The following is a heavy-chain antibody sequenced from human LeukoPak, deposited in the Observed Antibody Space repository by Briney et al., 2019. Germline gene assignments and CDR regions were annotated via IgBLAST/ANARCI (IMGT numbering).Heavy chain of an antibody. CDR1: GYTFTSYG. V-gene: IGHV1-18*01. D-gene: IGHD6-13*01. CDR3: ARVIAAAGTFGPNFDY. J-gene: IGHJ4*02. CDR2: ISAYNGNT. Sequence: ASVRVSCKASGYTFTSYGISWVRQAPGQGLAWMGWISAYNGNTNYAQKLQGRVTMTTDTSTSTAYMELRSLRSDDTAVYYCARVIAAAGTFGPNFDYWGQGTLVTVSS.